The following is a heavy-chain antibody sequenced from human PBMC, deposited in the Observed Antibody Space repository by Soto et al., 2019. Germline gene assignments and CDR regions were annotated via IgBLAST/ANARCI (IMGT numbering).Heavy chain of an antibody. CDR2: IIPISGTA. Sequence: QVQLVQSGAEVKKPGSSVKVSCKASGGTFSSYAISWVRQAPGQGLEWMGGIIPISGTANYAQKFQGRVTITADESTSTVYMELSSLRSEDTAMYFCARSQGSSTSLEIYYYYYYGMDVWGQGNTVTVSS. V-gene: IGHV1-69*01. CDR3: ARSQGSSTSLEIYYYYYYGMDV. D-gene: IGHD2-2*01. J-gene: IGHJ6*02. CDR1: GGTFSSYA.